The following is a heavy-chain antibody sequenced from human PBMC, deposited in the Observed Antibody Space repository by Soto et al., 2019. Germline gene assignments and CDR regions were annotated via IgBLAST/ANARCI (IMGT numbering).Heavy chain of an antibody. J-gene: IGHJ3*02. D-gene: IGHD2-15*01. V-gene: IGHV1-18*04. CDR3: ARVIVVVVAGGAFDI. CDR2: ISAYYGNT. CDR1: GYTFTSYG. Sequence: ASVKVSCKASGYTFTSYGISWVRQAPGQGLEWMGWISAYYGNTNYAQKLQGRVTMTTDTSTSTAYMELRSLRSDDTAVYYCARVIVVVVAGGAFDIWGQGTMATVSS.